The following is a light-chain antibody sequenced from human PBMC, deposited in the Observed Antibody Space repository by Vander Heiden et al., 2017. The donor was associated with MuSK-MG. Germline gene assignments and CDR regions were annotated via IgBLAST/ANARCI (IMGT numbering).Light chain of an antibody. CDR3: QQRSNWPPWT. Sequence: ELVLTQSPAPLSLSPGERATLSCRASQSVSSYLAWYQQKPGQAPRLLIYDASNRATGIPARFSGSGAGTDFTLTISSLEPEEFAVYYCQQRSNWPPWTFGQGTKVEIK. CDR1: QSVSSY. V-gene: IGKV3-11*01. CDR2: DAS. J-gene: IGKJ1*01.